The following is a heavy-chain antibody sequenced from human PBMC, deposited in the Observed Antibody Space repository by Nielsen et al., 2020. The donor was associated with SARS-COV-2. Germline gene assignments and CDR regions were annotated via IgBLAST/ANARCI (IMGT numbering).Heavy chain of an antibody. CDR2: INGGDGNT. V-gene: IGHV1-3*01. CDR1: GYTFSHYS. D-gene: IGHD1-26*01. Sequence: ASVKVSCKASGYTFSHYSLHWVRQAPGHGLQWMGWINGGDGNTKYSQEFQGRLTITRDTSASTVYMALSSLRSEDTAIYYCASRIVAAFDFWGQGTLLAVSS. J-gene: IGHJ4*02. CDR3: ASRIVAAFDF.